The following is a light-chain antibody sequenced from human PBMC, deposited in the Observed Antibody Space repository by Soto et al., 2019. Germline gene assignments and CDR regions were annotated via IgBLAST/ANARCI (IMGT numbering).Light chain of an antibody. CDR1: QSIGMW. J-gene: IGKJ1*01. Sequence: DIQMTQSPSTLSASVGDRVTITCRASQSIGMWLAWFQQKPGEAPKVLIHDAYSLESGVPSRFSGSRSGAEFTLTISSLQPEDSATYYCQQYNSYSKTFGQGTKVDIK. CDR3: QQYNSYSKT. V-gene: IGKV1-5*01. CDR2: DAY.